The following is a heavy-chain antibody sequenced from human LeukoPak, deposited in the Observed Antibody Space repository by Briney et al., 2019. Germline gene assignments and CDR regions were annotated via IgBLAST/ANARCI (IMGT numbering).Heavy chain of an antibody. Sequence: SETLSLTCTVSGGSLSSGDYYWSWIRQPPGKGLEWIGYIYYSGSTYYNPSLKSRVTISVDTSKNQFSLKLSSVTAADTAVYYCARVGDMTYYYDSSGYYYIDYWGQGTLVTVSS. CDR1: GGSLSSGDYY. D-gene: IGHD3-22*01. V-gene: IGHV4-30-4*01. CDR2: IYYSGST. J-gene: IGHJ4*02. CDR3: ARVGDMTYYYDSSGYYYIDY.